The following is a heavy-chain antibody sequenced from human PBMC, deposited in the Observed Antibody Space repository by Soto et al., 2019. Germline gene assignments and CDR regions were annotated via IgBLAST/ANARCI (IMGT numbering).Heavy chain of an antibody. J-gene: IGHJ6*02. CDR3: TTDRKDV. V-gene: IGHV3-15*01. CDR2: IKSKTEGGTR. Sequence: PGGSLRLSCAASGFTFNNAWMSWVRQAPGKGLEWAGRIKSKTEGGTRDYAAPVKGRFTISRDDSKNTLYLEMNSLKTEDTAVYYCTTDRKDVWGQGTTVTVSS. CDR1: GFTFNNAW.